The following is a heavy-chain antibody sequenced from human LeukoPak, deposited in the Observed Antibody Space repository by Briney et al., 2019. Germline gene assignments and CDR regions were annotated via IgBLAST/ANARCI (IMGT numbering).Heavy chain of an antibody. V-gene: IGHV1-69*04. Sequence: GASVKVSCKASGGTFSSYAISWVRQAPGQGLEWMGRIIPIPGIANYAQKFQGRVTITADKSTSTAYMELSSLRSEDTAVYYCARGWATYYYDSSGYSDAFDIWGQGTMVTVSS. J-gene: IGHJ3*02. D-gene: IGHD3-22*01. CDR1: GGTFSSYA. CDR3: ARGWATYYYDSSGYSDAFDI. CDR2: IIPIPGIA.